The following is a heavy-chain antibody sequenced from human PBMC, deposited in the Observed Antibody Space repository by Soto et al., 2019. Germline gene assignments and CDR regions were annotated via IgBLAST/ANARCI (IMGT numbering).Heavy chain of an antibody. Sequence: SETLSLTCAVYGGSFSGYYWSWIRQPPGKGLEWIGEINHSGSTNYNPSLKSRVTISVDTSKNQFSLKLSSVTAADTAVYYCARGHHGSIAIRKTPYFDYWGQGTLVTVSS. CDR2: INHSGST. D-gene: IGHD6-6*01. V-gene: IGHV4-34*01. J-gene: IGHJ4*02. CDR3: ARGHHGSIAIRKTPYFDY. CDR1: GGSFSGYY.